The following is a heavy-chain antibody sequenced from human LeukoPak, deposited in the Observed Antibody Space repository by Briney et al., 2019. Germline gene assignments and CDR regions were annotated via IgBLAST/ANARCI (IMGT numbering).Heavy chain of an antibody. J-gene: IGHJ5*02. CDR3: ARGDYYDT. D-gene: IGHD3-22*01. V-gene: IGHV3-21*01. CDR2: ISSRSSYI. Sequence: GGSLRLSCAASGFTFSSYEMNWVRQAPGKGLEWVSSISSRSSYIYYADSLKGRFTISRDNAKNSLYLQMNSLRAEDTAVYYCARGDYYDTWGQGTLVTVSS. CDR1: GFTFSSYE.